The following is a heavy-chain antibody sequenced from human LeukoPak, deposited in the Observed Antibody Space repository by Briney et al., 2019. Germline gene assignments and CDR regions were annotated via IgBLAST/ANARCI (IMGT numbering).Heavy chain of an antibody. CDR1: GDSISNYY. Sequence: PSETLSLTCNVSGDSISNYYWSWIRQPPGKGLEWIGYIYYSGSTNYNPSLKSRLTISVDKSKNQFSLRLSSVTAADTAVYYCARLFEAAVGPGIWWFDPWGQGTLVTVSS. J-gene: IGHJ5*02. CDR3: ARLFEAAVGPGIWWFDP. D-gene: IGHD6-13*01. CDR2: IYYSGST. V-gene: IGHV4-59*01.